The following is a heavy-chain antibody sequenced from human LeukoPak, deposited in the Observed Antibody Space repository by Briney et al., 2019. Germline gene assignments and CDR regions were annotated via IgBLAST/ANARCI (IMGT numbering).Heavy chain of an antibody. D-gene: IGHD5-24*01. J-gene: IGHJ4*02. Sequence: ASVKVSCKASGYTFTDCYMHWVRQAPGQGLEWMGWLNPNSGDTNYAQKFQGRVSMTRDTSISTAYMDLSDLRSDDTAVYYCARGRNIEMTTMSGGSDYWGQGTLVTVSS. V-gene: IGHV1-2*02. CDR1: GYTFTDCY. CDR3: ARGRNIEMTTMSGGSDY. CDR2: LNPNSGDT.